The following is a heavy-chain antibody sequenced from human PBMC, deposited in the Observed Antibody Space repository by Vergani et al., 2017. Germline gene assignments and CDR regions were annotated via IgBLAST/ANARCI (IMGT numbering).Heavy chain of an antibody. Sequence: EVQLVESGGGLVQPGRSLRLSCAASGFIFDDFAMHWVRQVPGKGLEWVSGISWNSGSIGYADSVKGRFTISRDNAKNSLYLQMNSLRTEDMALYYCARGSSGSYYKEFHYWGQGTLVSVSA. D-gene: IGHD3-10*01. CDR1: GFIFDDFA. CDR2: ISWNSGSI. J-gene: IGHJ4*02. CDR3: ARGSSGSYYKEFHY. V-gene: IGHV3-9*03.